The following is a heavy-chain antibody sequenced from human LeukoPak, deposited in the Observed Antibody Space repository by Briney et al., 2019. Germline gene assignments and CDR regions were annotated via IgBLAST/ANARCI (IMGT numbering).Heavy chain of an antibody. D-gene: IGHD2-2*01. CDR3: ARDREIVVVPAAPDY. CDR2: ISYDGSNK. J-gene: IGHJ4*02. V-gene: IGHV3-30*03. CDR1: GFTFSSYG. Sequence: PGRSLRLSCAASGFTFSSYGMNWVRQAPGKGLEWVAVISYDGSNKYYADSVKGRFTISRDNSKNTLYLQMNSLRAEDTAVYYCARDREIVVVPAAPDYWGQGTLVTVSS.